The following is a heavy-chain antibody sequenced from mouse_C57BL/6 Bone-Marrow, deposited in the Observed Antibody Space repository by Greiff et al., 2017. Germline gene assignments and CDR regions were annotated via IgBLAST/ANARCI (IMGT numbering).Heavy chain of an antibody. CDR1: GFSLSTFGMG. CDR2: IWWDDAK. D-gene: IGHD1-1*01. V-gene: IGHV8-8*01. Sequence: QVQLKESGPGLLQPSPSVSLTCSSSGFSLSTFGMGVGWIRQPSGKGLEWLANIWWDDAKYYNPALKSRLTTFKATSKNQVFLKIANVDTADTATYYCARNYDRRGDFDVWGTGTTVTVSS. J-gene: IGHJ1*03. CDR3: ARNYDRRGDFDV.